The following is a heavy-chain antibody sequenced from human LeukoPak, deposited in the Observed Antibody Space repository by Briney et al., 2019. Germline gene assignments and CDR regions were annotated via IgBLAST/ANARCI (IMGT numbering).Heavy chain of an antibody. V-gene: IGHV3-23*01. J-gene: IGHJ3*02. CDR3: AKDRRPTYYYDSSGYYFRDAFDI. D-gene: IGHD3-22*01. Sequence: GGSLRLSCATSGFTFSNYAMIWVRQAPGKGLEWVSGISGSGSSTYYADSVKGRFTISRDNSKNTLYLQMNSLRTEDTAVYFCAKDRRPTYYYDSSGYYFRDAFDIWGQRTMVTVSS. CDR2: ISGSGSST. CDR1: GFTFSNYA.